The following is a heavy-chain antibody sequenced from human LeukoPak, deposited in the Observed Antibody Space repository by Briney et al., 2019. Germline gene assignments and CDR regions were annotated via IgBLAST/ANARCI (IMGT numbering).Heavy chain of an antibody. CDR1: GGSISSHY. J-gene: IGHJ4*02. V-gene: IGHV4-59*11. Sequence: PSETLSLTCTVSGGSISSHYWSWIRQPPGKGLEWIGYIYYSGSTNYNPSLKSRVTISVDASKNQFSLKLSSVTAADTAVYYCARYSGSYYPCFDYWGQGTLVTVSS. CDR2: IYYSGST. D-gene: IGHD1-26*01. CDR3: ARYSGSYYPCFDY.